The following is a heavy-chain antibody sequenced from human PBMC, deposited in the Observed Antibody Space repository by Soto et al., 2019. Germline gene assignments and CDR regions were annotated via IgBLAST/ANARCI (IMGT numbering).Heavy chain of an antibody. D-gene: IGHD2-21*02. CDR3: ATACGGGDCYPN. J-gene: IGHJ4*02. CDR2: IKSKTDGETT. CDR1: AFAFRNAW. Sequence: EVQLVESGGGLVKPGGSLRLSCVVSAFAFRNAWMTWVRQAPGKGLEWVGRIKSKTDGETTDYPAPVKGRFTISRDDSKNTLYLQMNSLKTEDTGVYYCATACGGGDCYPNWGQGTLVTVSS. V-gene: IGHV3-15*01.